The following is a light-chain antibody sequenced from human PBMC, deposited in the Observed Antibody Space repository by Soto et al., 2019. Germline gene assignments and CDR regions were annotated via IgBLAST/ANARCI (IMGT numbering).Light chain of an antibody. CDR1: QSVSSSY. Sequence: EIVLTQSPGTLSLSPGERATLSCRASQSVSSSYLAWYQQKPGQAPRRLIYDASSRATGIPDRFSGSGSGTDFTLTSSRLEPEDFAVDYCQQYGTSPPFTFGPGTKVDIK. CDR2: DAS. V-gene: IGKV3-20*01. CDR3: QQYGTSPPFT. J-gene: IGKJ3*01.